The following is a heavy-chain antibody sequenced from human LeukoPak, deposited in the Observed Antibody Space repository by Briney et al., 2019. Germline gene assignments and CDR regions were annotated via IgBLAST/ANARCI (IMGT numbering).Heavy chain of an antibody. CDR2: IYYSGST. CDR3: ARGPYSSSWYDFDY. CDR1: GGSISSYY. V-gene: IGHV4-59*01. J-gene: IGHJ4*02. D-gene: IGHD6-13*01. Sequence: SETLSLTCTVSGGSISSYYWSWIRQPPGKGLEWIGYIYYSGSTNYNPSLKSRVTISVDTSKNQLSLKLSSVTAADTAVYYCARGPYSSSWYDFDYWGQGTLVTVSS.